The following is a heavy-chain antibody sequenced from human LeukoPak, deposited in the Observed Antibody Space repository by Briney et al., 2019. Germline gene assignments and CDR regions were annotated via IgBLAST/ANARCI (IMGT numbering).Heavy chain of an antibody. CDR1: GFTFSSYS. J-gene: IGHJ4*02. Sequence: GRSLRLSCAASGFTFSSYSMNWVRQAPGKGLEWVSSISSSSSYIYYADSVKGRFTISRDNAKNSLYLQMNSLRAEDTAVYYCARDRSRSYEIDYWGQGTLVTVSS. V-gene: IGHV3-21*01. D-gene: IGHD1-26*01. CDR2: ISSSSSYI. CDR3: ARDRSRSYEIDY.